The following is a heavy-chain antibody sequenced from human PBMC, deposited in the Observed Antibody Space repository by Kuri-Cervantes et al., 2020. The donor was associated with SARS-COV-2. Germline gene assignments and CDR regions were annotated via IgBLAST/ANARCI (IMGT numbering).Heavy chain of an antibody. J-gene: IGHJ5*01. D-gene: IGHD2-15*01. Sequence: GESLKISCAASGFTFSSYSMNWVRQAPGKGLEWVSSISSSSSYIYYADSVKGRFTITRDNSNNMLYLHMDSLRVEDTAVYFCAKAGGDFVVVGIHSDSWGQGTLVTVSS. V-gene: IGHV3-21*04. CDR3: AKAGGDFVVVGIHSDS. CDR2: ISSSSSYI. CDR1: GFTFSSYS.